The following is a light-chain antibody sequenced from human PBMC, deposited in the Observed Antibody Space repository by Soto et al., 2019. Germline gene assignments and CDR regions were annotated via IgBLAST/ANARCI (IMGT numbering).Light chain of an antibody. CDR2: RAS. V-gene: IGKV1-5*03. CDR1: QSVSSW. J-gene: IGKJ4*01. Sequence: DIQMTQSPSTLSASVGERVTITCRASQSVSSWLAWYQQKPGKAPNLLIYRASNLERGVPSRFSGSGSGTGFTLTISSLQPDDFASYYCQQYNSFPLTFGGGTKVEI. CDR3: QQYNSFPLT.